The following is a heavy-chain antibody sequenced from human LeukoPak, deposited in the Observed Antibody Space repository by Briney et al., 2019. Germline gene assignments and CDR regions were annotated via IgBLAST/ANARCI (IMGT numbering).Heavy chain of an antibody. J-gene: IGHJ6*03. Sequence: GESLKISCKGSGYNFTTYWIGWVRQMPGKGLEWMGTIYPGDSDARYSPSFQGQVSFSVDRSTDTAFLQWNSLKASDTAIYFCARHFIVVVPSSVRTGSYSYYMDVWGKGTTDTVSS. CDR2: IYPGDSDA. CDR1: GYNFTTYW. CDR3: ARHFIVVVPSSVRTGSYSYYMDV. V-gene: IGHV5-51*01. D-gene: IGHD2-21*01.